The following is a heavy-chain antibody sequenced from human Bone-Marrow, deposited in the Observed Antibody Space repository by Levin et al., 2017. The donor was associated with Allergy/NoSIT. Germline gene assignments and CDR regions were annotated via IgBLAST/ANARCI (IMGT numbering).Heavy chain of an antibody. D-gene: IGHD3-22*01. CDR3: ARDIAPYHYDSDGYYLNAFDL. CDR2: ISDGSRNT. V-gene: IGHV3-11*05. CDR1: GFAFSDYY. Sequence: GESLKISCAASGFAFSDYYMAWIRQAPGKGLEWISYISDGSRNTNYADSVQGRFTISRDNAKNIVYLQMNSLKDEETAVYYCARDIAPYHYDSDGYYLNAFDLWGQGTMVTVSS. J-gene: IGHJ3*01.